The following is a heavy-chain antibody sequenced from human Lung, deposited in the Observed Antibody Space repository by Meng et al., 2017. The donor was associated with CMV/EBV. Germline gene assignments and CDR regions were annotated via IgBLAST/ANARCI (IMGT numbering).Heavy chain of an antibody. CDR2: VNHSGRT. J-gene: IGHJ6*02. CDR3: ASESAPVLGGRIYYYGMDV. D-gene: IGHD3-16*01. V-gene: IGHV4-34*01. Sequence: SETLSLXCVVNDESFGPFSAFYWTWIRQTPGKGLEWIGEVNHSGRTNYNTSLKSRVTIPVDTSKKQFSLRLTSVTAADTATDYCASESAPVLGGRIYYYGMDVWGQGTTVTVPS. CDR1: DESFGPFSAFY.